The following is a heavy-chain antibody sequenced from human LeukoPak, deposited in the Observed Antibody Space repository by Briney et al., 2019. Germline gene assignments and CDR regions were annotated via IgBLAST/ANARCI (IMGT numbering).Heavy chain of an antibody. J-gene: IGHJ4*02. V-gene: IGHV4-59*01. CDR2: IHYSGDI. CDR3: ARVGCSGGSCYPDY. CDR1: GSSISTSY. Sequence: SETLSLTCTVCGSSISTSYWYWIRQPPGKGLEWIGYIHYSGDINYNPSLKSRVTISAYTSKNQLSLKLSSVTAADTAVYYCARVGCSGGSCYPDYWGQGTLVTVSS. D-gene: IGHD2-15*01.